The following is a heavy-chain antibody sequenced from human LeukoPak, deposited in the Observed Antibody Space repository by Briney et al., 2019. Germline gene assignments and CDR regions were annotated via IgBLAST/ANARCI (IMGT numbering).Heavy chain of an antibody. J-gene: IGHJ6*03. CDR2: INHNGGT. CDR1: GGSFSDHS. Sequence: SETLSLTCAVYGGSFSDHSWTWIRRAPGEGLEWIGEINHNGGTNHNPSLVSRVIMSVDTSKNQFSLKVSSVTAADTAVYYCARVAYRYSINDWSRTGLGAYATKYYYYMDVWGKGTTVTVSS. D-gene: IGHD3-9*01. CDR3: ARVAYRYSINDWSRTGLGAYATKYYYYMDV. V-gene: IGHV4-34*01.